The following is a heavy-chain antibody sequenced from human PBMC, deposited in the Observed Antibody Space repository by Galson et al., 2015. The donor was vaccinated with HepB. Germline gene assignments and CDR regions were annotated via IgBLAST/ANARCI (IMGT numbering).Heavy chain of an antibody. V-gene: IGHV3-30-3*01. CDR2: ISYDGSNK. Sequence: SLRLSCAASGFTFSSYAMHWVRQAPGKGLEWVAVISYDGSNKYYADSVKGRFTISRDNSKNTLYLQMNSLRAEDTAVYYCAREGRDIVLMVYAISLDYWGQGTLVTVSS. CDR1: GFTFSSYA. J-gene: IGHJ4*02. D-gene: IGHD2-8*01. CDR3: AREGRDIVLMVYAISLDY.